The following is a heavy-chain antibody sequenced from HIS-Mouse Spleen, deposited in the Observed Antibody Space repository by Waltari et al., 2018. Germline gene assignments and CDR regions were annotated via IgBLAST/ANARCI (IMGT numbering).Heavy chain of an antibody. CDR3: ARSNWYFDY. J-gene: IGHJ4*02. Sequence: EVQLVESGGGLVQRGGSLRLSGAASGFTVSSNYMSWVRQAPGKGLEWVSVIYSGGSTYYADSVKGRFTISRDNSKNTLYLQLNSLRAEDTAVYYCARSNWYFDYWGQGTLVTVSS. CDR2: IYSGGST. CDR1: GFTVSSNY. D-gene: IGHD7-27*01. V-gene: IGHV3-66*01.